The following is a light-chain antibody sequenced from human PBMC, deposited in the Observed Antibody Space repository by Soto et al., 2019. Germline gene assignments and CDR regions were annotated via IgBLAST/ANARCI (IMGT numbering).Light chain of an antibody. Sequence: DIQMTQSPSSLSASVGDRVTITCRASQTISTYLHWYQQNPGKAPKLLIYAASNLQNGVPSRFSGSGSGTDVTLTISSLQPEDFATYYCQKSSSIPYTFGQGTKLEIK. CDR1: QTISTY. CDR3: QKSSSIPYT. CDR2: AAS. V-gene: IGKV1-39*01. J-gene: IGKJ2*01.